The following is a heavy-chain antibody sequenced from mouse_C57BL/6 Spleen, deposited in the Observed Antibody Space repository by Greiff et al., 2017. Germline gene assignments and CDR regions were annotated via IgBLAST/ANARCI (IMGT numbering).Heavy chain of an antibody. CDR1: GYTFTSYW. CDR3: AGLTTVVAKGAMDY. J-gene: IGHJ4*01. V-gene: IGHV1-64*01. Sequence: QVQLQQPGAELVKPGASVKLSCKASGYTFTSYWMHWVKQRPGQGLEWIGMIHPNRGSTNYNEKFKSKATLTVDKSSSTAYMQLSSLTSEDSAVYYCAGLTTVVAKGAMDYWGQGTSVTVSS. CDR2: IHPNRGST. D-gene: IGHD1-1*01.